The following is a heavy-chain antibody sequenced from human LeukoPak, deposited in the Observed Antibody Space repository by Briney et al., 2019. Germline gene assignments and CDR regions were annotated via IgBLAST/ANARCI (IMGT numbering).Heavy chain of an antibody. CDR2: ISGGGST. Sequence: GGSLRLSCAASGFTFSSYWMSWVRQAPGKGLEWVSVISGGGSTYYADSVKGRFTISRDNSKNTLYLQMNSLRAEDTAVYYCARDFPMYNWGQGTLVTVSS. CDR1: GFTFSSYW. D-gene: IGHD1-14*01. V-gene: IGHV3-53*01. J-gene: IGHJ4*02. CDR3: ARDFPMYN.